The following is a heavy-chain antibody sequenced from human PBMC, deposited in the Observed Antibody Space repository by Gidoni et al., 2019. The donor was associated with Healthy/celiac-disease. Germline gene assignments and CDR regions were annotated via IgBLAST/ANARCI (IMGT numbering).Heavy chain of an antibody. V-gene: IGHV5-51*01. D-gene: IGHD4-17*01. CDR3: ARHRFFSYGGTYWYFDL. CDR2: IYPGDSDT. CDR1: GSSFTSYW. J-gene: IGHJ2*01. Sequence: EVQLVQSGAEVNKPGASLKISCKGSGSSFTSYWIGWVRQMPGKGLEWMGIIYPGDSDTRYSPSCQGQVTISADKSISTAYLQWSSLKASDTAMYYCARHRFFSYGGTYWYFDLWGRGTLVTVSS.